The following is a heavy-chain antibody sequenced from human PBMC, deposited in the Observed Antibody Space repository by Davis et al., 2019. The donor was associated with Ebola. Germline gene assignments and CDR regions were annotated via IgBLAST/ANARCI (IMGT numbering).Heavy chain of an antibody. CDR2: IKQDGSEK. J-gene: IGHJ4*02. CDR3: ARAKSYFSPPIDY. V-gene: IGHV3-7*03. CDR1: GFTFSSYW. Sequence: GESLKISCAASGFTFSSYWMSWVRQAPGKGLEWVANIKQDGSEKYYVDSVKGRFTISRDNAKNSLYLQMNSLRAEDTAVYYCARAKSYFSPPIDYWGQGTLVTVSS. D-gene: IGHD2/OR15-2a*01.